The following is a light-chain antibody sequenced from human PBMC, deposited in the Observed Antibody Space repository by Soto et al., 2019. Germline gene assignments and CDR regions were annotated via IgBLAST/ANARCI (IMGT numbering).Light chain of an antibody. CDR3: HQYKTYWT. CDR1: QSISSW. J-gene: IGKJ1*01. CDR2: KAS. V-gene: IGKV1-5*03. Sequence: DIQITQSPSTLSASVGDRVTITCRASQSISSWLAWYQQKPGKAPKLLIYKASSLQSGVPSRFSGSGSGTEFTLTISSLQPDDFATYYCHQYKTYWTFGHGTKVEMK.